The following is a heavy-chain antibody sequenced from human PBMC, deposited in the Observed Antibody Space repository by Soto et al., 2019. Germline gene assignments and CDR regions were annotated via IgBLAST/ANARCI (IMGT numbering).Heavy chain of an antibody. Sequence: GGSLRLSCAASGFTFSSYAMSWVRQAPGKGLEWVSAISGSGGSTYYADSVKGRFTISRDNSKNTLYLQMNSLRAEDTAVYYCAKDQGRVFIVAPRISVAGLNYWGQGTLVTVSS. CDR1: GFTFSSYA. J-gene: IGHJ4*02. D-gene: IGHD6-19*01. V-gene: IGHV3-23*01. CDR2: ISGSGGST. CDR3: AKDQGRVFIVAPRISVAGLNY.